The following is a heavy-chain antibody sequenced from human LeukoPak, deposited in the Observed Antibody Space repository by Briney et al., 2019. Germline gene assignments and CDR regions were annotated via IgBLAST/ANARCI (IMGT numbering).Heavy chain of an antibody. Sequence: GGSLRLSCAASGFTFSSYAMHWVRQAPGKGLEWVAFIRYDGSDKYYADSVKGRFTMSRDNSKNTLYLQMNSLRVEETAVYYCAKDRGAGGSGGLDYWGQGTLVTVSS. J-gene: IGHJ4*02. D-gene: IGHD3-10*01. V-gene: IGHV3-30*02. CDR3: AKDRGAGGSGGLDY. CDR2: IRYDGSDK. CDR1: GFTFSSYA.